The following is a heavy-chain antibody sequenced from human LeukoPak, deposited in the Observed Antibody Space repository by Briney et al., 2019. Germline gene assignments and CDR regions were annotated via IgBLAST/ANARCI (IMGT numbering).Heavy chain of an antibody. CDR1: GGSFSGYY. CDR3: ARTTMIAHATNY. CDR2: INHSGST. D-gene: IGHD3-22*01. J-gene: IGHJ4*02. Sequence: SETLSLTCAVYGGSFSGYYWSWIRQPPGKGLEWIGEINHSGSTNYNPSLNSRVTISVDTSKNQFSLKLSSVTAADTAVYYCARTTMIAHATNYWGQGTLVTVSS. V-gene: IGHV4-34*01.